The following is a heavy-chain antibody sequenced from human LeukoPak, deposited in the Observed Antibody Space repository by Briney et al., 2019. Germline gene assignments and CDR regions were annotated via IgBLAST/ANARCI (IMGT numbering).Heavy chain of an antibody. Sequence: SETLSLTCTVSGGSISSYYWSWIRQPPGKGLEWIGYIYYSGSTNYNPSLKRRVTISVDTSKNQFSLKLSSVTAADTAVYYCARVQGYSYDFDPWGQGTLVTVSS. CDR1: GGSISSYY. V-gene: IGHV4-59*01. D-gene: IGHD5-18*01. CDR3: ARVQGYSYDFDP. CDR2: IYYSGST. J-gene: IGHJ5*02.